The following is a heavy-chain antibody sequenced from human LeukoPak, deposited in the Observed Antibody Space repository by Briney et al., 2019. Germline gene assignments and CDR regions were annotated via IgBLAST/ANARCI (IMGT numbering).Heavy chain of an antibody. CDR3: ARRDDSSGSGFDY. Sequence: SETLSLTCTVSGGSISSYYWSWIRQPPGKGLEWIGYIYYSGSTNYNPSLKSRVTISVDTSKNQFSLKLSSVTAADTAVYYCARRDDSSGSGFDYWGQGTLVTVSS. V-gene: IGHV4-59*01. D-gene: IGHD3-22*01. CDR2: IYYSGST. J-gene: IGHJ4*02. CDR1: GGSISSYY.